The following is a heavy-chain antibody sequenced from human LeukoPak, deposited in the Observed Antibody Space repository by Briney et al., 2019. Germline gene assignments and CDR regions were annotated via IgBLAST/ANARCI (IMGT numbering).Heavy chain of an antibody. CDR2: IYHSGST. CDR1: GGSISSGGYY. J-gene: IGHJ4*02. Sequence: PSQTLSLTCTVSGGSISSGGYYWSWIRQPPGKGLEWIGYIYHSGSTYYNPSLKSRVTISVDTSKNQSSLKLSSVTAADTAIYYCARDGRAGSLFAYWGQGTLVTVSS. V-gene: IGHV4-30-2*01. D-gene: IGHD6-19*01. CDR3: ARDGRAGSLFAY.